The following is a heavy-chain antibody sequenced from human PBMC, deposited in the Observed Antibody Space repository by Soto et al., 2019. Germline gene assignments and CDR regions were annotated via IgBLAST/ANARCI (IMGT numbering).Heavy chain of an antibody. J-gene: IGHJ2*01. D-gene: IGHD3-22*01. CDR1: GYSFASSW. Sequence: PGESLKISCKGSGYSFASSWIGWVRQMPGKGLEWLGIIYPGDSDTRYSPSFQSQVTISVDKSINTAYLQWSSLKASDTAMYFCARHAAGNYYDSSGSQVWYFVLWGRGTLVTVSS. CDR2: IYPGDSDT. CDR3: ARHAAGNYYDSSGSQVWYFVL. V-gene: IGHV5-51*01.